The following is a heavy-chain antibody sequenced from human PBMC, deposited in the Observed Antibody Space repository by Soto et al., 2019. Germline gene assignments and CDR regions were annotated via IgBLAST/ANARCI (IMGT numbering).Heavy chain of an antibody. CDR2: IYHSDSDT. V-gene: IGHV5-51*01. CDR3: ARLTLAKDSSGYHIFDY. J-gene: IGHJ4*02. D-gene: IGHD3-22*01. Sequence: WISKQPGKGLEWMGIIYHSDSDTRYSPSFQGKVTISAEKSISTAYLQWSSLKASDTAMYYCARLTLAKDSSGYHIFDYWGLGTLVTVSS.